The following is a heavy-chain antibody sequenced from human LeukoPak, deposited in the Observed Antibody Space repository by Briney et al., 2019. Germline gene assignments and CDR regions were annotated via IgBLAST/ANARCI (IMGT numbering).Heavy chain of an antibody. Sequence: GASVKVSCKASGYTFTGYYMHWVRQAPGQGLEWMGWINPNSGGTNYAQKFQDRVTMTRDTSISTAYMELSRLRSDDTAVYYCARDELGTLNYYYGMDVWGQGTTVTVSS. V-gene: IGHV1-2*02. CDR3: ARDELGTLNYYYGMDV. D-gene: IGHD1-14*01. J-gene: IGHJ6*02. CDR2: INPNSGGT. CDR1: GYTFTGYY.